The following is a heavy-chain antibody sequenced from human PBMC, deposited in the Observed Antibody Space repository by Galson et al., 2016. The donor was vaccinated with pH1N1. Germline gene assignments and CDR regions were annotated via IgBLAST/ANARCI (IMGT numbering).Heavy chain of an antibody. CDR1: GYRSSSSW. J-gene: IGHJ3*02. V-gene: IGHV5-51*01. CDR3: ARQNDYGDYRGDAFDI. Sequence: QSGAEVKKPGESLKISCKGSGYRSSSSWIGWVRQMPGKGLEWMGIIYLGGSLIRYRPSFQGQVTISADKSGNIVYLEWGSLKASDTAMYYCARQNDYGDYRGDAFDIWGQGTMVTVSS. D-gene: IGHD4-17*01. CDR2: IYLGGSLI.